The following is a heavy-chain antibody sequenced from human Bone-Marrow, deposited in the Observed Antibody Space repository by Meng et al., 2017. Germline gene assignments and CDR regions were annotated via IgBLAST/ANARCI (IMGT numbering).Heavy chain of an antibody. V-gene: IGHV1-69*06. J-gene: IGHJ6*02. CDR2: IIPIFGTA. CDR3: ARPWGSCSGGGCYSVYYYYGMDV. CDR1: GGTFSSYA. D-gene: IGHD2-15*01. Sequence: SVKVSCKASGGTFSSYAISWVRQAPGQGLEWMGGIIPIFGTANYAQKFQGRVTITADKSTSTAYMELSSLRSEDTAVYYCARPWGSCSGGGCYSVYYYYGMDVWGQGTTVTVSS.